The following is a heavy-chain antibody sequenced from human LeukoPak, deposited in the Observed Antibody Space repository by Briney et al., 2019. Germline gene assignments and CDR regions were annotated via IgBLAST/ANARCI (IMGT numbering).Heavy chain of an antibody. Sequence: PSETLSLTCSVSGGSISGVTYYWNWIRQPAGKRLEWIGRVYTGVSTTYNPSLEGRVTISVDPSKNHFSLKLTSVTAADTAIYYCARTEVTMAGTFHWGPGTLVTASS. V-gene: IGHV4-61*02. CDR1: GGSISGVTYY. CDR2: VYTGVST. J-gene: IGHJ4*02. CDR3: ARTEVTMAGTFH. D-gene: IGHD6-19*01.